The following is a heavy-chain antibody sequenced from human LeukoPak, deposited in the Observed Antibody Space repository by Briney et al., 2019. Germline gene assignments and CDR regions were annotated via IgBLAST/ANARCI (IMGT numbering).Heavy chain of an antibody. J-gene: IGHJ3*02. CDR2: TYYRSKWYN. CDR3: ASIDSSGYKPDAFDI. V-gene: IGHV6-1*01. Sequence: SQTLSLTCAISGDSVSSNSAAWNWIRQSPSRGLEWLGRTYYRSKWYNDYAVSVKSRITINPDTSKNQFSLKLSSVTAADTAVYYCASIDSSGYKPDAFDIWGQGTMVTVSS. CDR1: GDSVSSNSAA. D-gene: IGHD3-22*01.